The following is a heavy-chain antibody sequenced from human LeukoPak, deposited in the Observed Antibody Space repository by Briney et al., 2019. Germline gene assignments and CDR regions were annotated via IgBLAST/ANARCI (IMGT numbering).Heavy chain of an antibody. V-gene: IGHV3-33*01. CDR3: VRETSMETTIDYFMDV. J-gene: IGHJ6*03. D-gene: IGHD1-14*01. Sequence: GGSLRLSCIGSGFTFSTHGMHWVRQAPGKGLEWVAVIWSHGNTEYYAASVRGRFSVSRDNSKNTLYLQMNSLSAEDTAVYYCVRETSMETTIDYFMDVWGKGTTVTVSS. CDR1: GFTFSTHG. CDR2: IWSHGNTE.